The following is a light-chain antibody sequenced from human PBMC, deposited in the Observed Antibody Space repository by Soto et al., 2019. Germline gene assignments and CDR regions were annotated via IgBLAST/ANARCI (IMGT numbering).Light chain of an antibody. J-gene: IGLJ2*01. CDR2: EVS. Sequence: QSVLTQPPSASGSPGQSVTISCTGTSSDVGGYNYVSWYQQHPGKAPKLMIYEVSKRPSGVPDRFSGSKSGNTACLTVSGLQAEDEADYYCSSYAGSNNFVFGGGTKLTVL. CDR1: SSDVGGYNY. V-gene: IGLV2-8*01. CDR3: SSYAGSNNFV.